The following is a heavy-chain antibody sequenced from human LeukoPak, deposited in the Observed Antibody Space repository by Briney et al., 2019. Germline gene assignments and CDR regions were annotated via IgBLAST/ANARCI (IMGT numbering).Heavy chain of an antibody. CDR3: ASVYKYGMDV. CDR2: IIPIFGTA. V-gene: IGHV1-69*13. Sequence: SVKVSCKASGGSFSSYAINWVRQAPGQGLEWMGGIIPIFGTANYAQKFQDRVTITAVESMSTVYMELSSLRSEDTAVYYCASVYKYGMDVWGQGTTVIVSS. J-gene: IGHJ6*02. CDR1: GGSFSSYA.